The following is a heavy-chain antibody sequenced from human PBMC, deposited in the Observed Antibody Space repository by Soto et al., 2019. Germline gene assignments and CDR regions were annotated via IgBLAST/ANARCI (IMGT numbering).Heavy chain of an antibody. D-gene: IGHD6-13*01. J-gene: IGHJ6*02. CDR3: ARTSSAGKYYYGMYV. Sequence: GESLKISCKGSGYSFTSYWIGWVRQMPGKDLEWMGIIYPDDSNTIYSPSFQGQVTFSADLSANSAYLQWTSLKTSDSAMYYCARTSSAGKYYYGMYVWGQGTTVTVSS. CDR2: IYPDDSNT. CDR1: GYSFTSYW. V-gene: IGHV5-51*01.